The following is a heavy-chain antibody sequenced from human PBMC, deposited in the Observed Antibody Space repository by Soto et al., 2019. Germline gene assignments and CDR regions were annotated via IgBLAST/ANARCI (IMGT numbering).Heavy chain of an antibody. CDR2: IKQDGSEK. V-gene: IGHV3-7*05. D-gene: IGHD3-22*01. CDR1: GFTFSSYW. J-gene: IGHJ5*02. CDR3: ASHYYDSSGYYLGP. Sequence: PGGSLRLSCAASGFTFSSYWMSWVRQAPGKGLEWVANIKQDGSEKYYVDSVKGRFTISRDNAKNSLYLQMNSLRAEDTAVYYCASHYYDSSGYYLGPWGQGTLVTVSS.